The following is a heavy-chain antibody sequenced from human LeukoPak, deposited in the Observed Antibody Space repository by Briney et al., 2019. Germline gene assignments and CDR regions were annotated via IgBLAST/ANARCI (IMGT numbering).Heavy chain of an antibody. CDR3: ARALTADSSGYRPSYYYYGMDV. J-gene: IGHJ6*02. CDR2: INSDGSST. V-gene: IGHV3-74*01. Sequence: GGSLRLSCAASGFTFSSYAMSWVRQAPGKGLVWVSRINSDGSSTSYADSVKGRFTISRDNAKNTLYLQMNSLRAEDTAVYYCARALTADSSGYRPSYYYYGMDVWGQGTTVTVSS. D-gene: IGHD3-22*01. CDR1: GFTFSSYA.